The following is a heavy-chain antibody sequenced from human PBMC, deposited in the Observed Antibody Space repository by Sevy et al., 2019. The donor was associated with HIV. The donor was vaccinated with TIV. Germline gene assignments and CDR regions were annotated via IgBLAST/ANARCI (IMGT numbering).Heavy chain of an antibody. Sequence: GGSLRLSCAASGFTFSIYAMSWVRQAPGKGLEWVANINQDGSVKYYVDSVKGRFTISRDIARNLLYLQMNSLRADDTALYYCVRAIAAHGSFWGQGTLVTVSS. V-gene: IGHV3-7*04. CDR3: VRAIAAHGSF. J-gene: IGHJ4*02. CDR1: GFTFSIYA. CDR2: INQDGSVK. D-gene: IGHD6-13*01.